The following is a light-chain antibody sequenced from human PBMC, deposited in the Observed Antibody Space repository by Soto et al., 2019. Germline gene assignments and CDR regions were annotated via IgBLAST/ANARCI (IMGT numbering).Light chain of an antibody. J-gene: IGLJ1*01. Sequence: SVLTQPASVSGSPGQSITISCTGTSSDIGGYNYVSWYQQLPGKVPKLIIYDVRNRPSGVSDRFSGSKSGNAASLTISGLQAEDEADYYCSSYTSTSTLYVFGTGTKLTVL. V-gene: IGLV2-14*03. CDR3: SSYTSTSTLYV. CDR2: DVR. CDR1: SSDIGGYNY.